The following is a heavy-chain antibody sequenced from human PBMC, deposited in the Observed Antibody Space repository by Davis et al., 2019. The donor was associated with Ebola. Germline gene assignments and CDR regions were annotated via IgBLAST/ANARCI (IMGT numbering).Heavy chain of an antibody. CDR2: INHSGST. Sequence: MPSETLSLTCAVYGGSFSGYYWSWIRQPPGKGLEWIGEINHSGSTNYNPSLKSRVTISVDTSKNQFSLKLRSVTAADTAVYYCARGYDYIWVSYWGAPARKYWFDPWGQGTLVTVSS. CDR1: GGSFSGYY. CDR3: ARGYDYIWVSYWGAPARKYWFDP. D-gene: IGHD3-16*01. V-gene: IGHV4-34*01. J-gene: IGHJ5*02.